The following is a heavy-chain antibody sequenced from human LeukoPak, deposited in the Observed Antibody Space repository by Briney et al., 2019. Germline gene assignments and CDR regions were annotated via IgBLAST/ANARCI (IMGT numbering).Heavy chain of an antibody. Sequence: PGGSLRLSCAASGFTFSRYSMNWVRQAPGKGLEWVSSISISSNYIYYADSVKGRFTISRDNAKNSLYLQMNSLRAEDTAVYYCARPELPGWSVLFDFWGQGTLVTVSS. CDR3: ARPELPGWSVLFDF. V-gene: IGHV3-21*01. CDR2: ISISSNYI. J-gene: IGHJ4*02. CDR1: GFTFSRYS. D-gene: IGHD2-15*01.